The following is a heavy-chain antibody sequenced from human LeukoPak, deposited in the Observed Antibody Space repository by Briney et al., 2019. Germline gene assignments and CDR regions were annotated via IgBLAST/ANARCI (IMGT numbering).Heavy chain of an antibody. D-gene: IGHD3-10*01. Sequence: SETLSLTCTVSGGTISSYYWSWIRQPPGKGLEWIGYIYYSGSTNYNPSLKSRVTISVDTSKNQFSLKLSSVTAADTAVYYCARATLWFGELLSGDYYYYYMDVWGKATTVTVSS. CDR2: IYYSGST. J-gene: IGHJ6*03. CDR3: ARATLWFGELLSGDYYYYYMDV. V-gene: IGHV4-59*01. CDR1: GGTISSYY.